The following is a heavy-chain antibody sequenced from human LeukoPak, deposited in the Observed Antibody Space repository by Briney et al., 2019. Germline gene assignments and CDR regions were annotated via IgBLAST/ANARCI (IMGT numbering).Heavy chain of an antibody. Sequence: SETLSLTCSVTGNSISSGYYWAWIRQPPGKGLEWIGYIYHTGITYYNPSLKSRVTISVDTSKNQFSLSLSSVTAADTAVYYCARGLPFDYWGQGTLVTVSS. CDR3: ARGLPFDY. V-gene: IGHV4-38-2*02. CDR2: IYHTGIT. CDR1: GNSISSGYY. J-gene: IGHJ4*02.